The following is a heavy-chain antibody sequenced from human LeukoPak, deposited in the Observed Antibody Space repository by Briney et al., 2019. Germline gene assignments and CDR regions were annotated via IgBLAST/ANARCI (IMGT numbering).Heavy chain of an antibody. CDR1: GFTFSSYA. V-gene: IGHV3-48*04. Sequence: PGGSLRLSCAASGFTFSSYAMHWVRQAPGKGLEWVSYISSSGSTIYYADSVKGRFTISRDNAKNSLYLQMNSLRAEDTAVYYCARDSSVTTSGFDYWGQGTLVTVSS. D-gene: IGHD4-11*01. CDR2: ISSSGSTI. CDR3: ARDSSVTTSGFDY. J-gene: IGHJ4*02.